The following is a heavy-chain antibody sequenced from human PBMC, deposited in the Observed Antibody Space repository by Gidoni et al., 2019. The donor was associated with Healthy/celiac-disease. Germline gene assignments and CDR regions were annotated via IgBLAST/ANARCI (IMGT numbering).Heavy chain of an antibody. CDR3: ARDGPYEAAAGLMGY. CDR1: GGTVSSYA. D-gene: IGHD6-13*01. V-gene: IGHV1-69*01. Sequence: QVQLVQSGAEVKKPGSSVKVSCKASGGTVSSYAISWVRQAPGQGLEWMGGIIPIFGTANYAQKFQGRVTITADESTSTAYMELSSLRSEDTAVYYCARDGPYEAAAGLMGYWGQGTLVTVSS. J-gene: IGHJ4*02. CDR2: IIPIFGTA.